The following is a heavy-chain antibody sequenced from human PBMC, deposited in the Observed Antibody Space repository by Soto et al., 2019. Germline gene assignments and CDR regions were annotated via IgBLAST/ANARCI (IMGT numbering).Heavy chain of an antibody. D-gene: IGHD5-18*01. J-gene: IGHJ4*02. Sequence: GASVKVSCKASGGTFSSYAISWVRQAPGQGLEWMGGIIPIFGTANYAQKFQGRVTITADESTSTAYMELSSLRSEDTAVYYCARDPDTAMVTSGDYWGQGTLVTVSS. CDR1: GGTFSSYA. CDR2: IIPIFGTA. V-gene: IGHV1-69*13. CDR3: ARDPDTAMVTSGDY.